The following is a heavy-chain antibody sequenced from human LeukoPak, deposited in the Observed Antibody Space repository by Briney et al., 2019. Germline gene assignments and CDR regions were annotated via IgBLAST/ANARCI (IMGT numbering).Heavy chain of an antibody. Sequence: GGSLRLPCAASGFTFSSYEMNWVRQAPGKGLEWVSYISSSGSTIYYADSVKGRFTISRDNAKNSLYLQMNSLRAEDTAVYYCAREWPYCSGGSCYFDYWGQGTLVTVSS. D-gene: IGHD2-15*01. V-gene: IGHV3-48*03. CDR3: AREWPYCSGGSCYFDY. CDR2: ISSSGSTI. CDR1: GFTFSSYE. J-gene: IGHJ4*02.